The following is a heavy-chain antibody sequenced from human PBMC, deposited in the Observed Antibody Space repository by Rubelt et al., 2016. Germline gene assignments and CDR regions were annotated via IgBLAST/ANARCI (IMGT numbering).Heavy chain of an antibody. D-gene: IGHD1-1*01. Sequence: QVQLRQWGAGLLKPSETLSVTCAVYGGSFSGYYWSWIRQPPGKGLEWIGEINPSGSTNYNPSLKSRVTISVDTSKNQFSLKLSSVTAAETATYYCARDSLTQLKGVPLDSWGQGTPVSVSS. J-gene: IGHJ4*02. CDR3: ARDSLTQLKGVPLDS. CDR1: GGSFSGYY. V-gene: IGHV4-34*01. CDR2: INPSGST.